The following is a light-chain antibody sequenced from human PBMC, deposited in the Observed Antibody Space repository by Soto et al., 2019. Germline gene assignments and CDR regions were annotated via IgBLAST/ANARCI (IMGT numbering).Light chain of an antibody. J-gene: IGKJ1*01. CDR1: QDIGYH. CDR2: SAS. V-gene: IGKV1-17*03. Sequence: DIQMTQSPSAMSAAVGDRVTITCRASQDIGYHLGWFQQKPEKAPKRLIYSASSLDSGVPSRFSATGSGTEFTFTISSLHPEDFATYYCQLHTTYPRPFGQGTKVDIK. CDR3: QLHTTYPRP.